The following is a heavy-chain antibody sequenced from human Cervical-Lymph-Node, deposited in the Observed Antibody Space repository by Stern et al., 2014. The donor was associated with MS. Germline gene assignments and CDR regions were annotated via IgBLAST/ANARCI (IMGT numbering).Heavy chain of an antibody. CDR2: INSDGSST. CDR1: GFTFSSYW. J-gene: IGHJ4*02. Sequence: EVQLEESGPGLVQPGGTLRLSCAASGFTFSSYWMHWVRHAPGPGLVWVSRINSDGSSTSYADSVKGRFTISRDNAKNTLYLQMNSLRAEDTAVYYCARIYGGNSPFDYWGQGTLVPVSS. D-gene: IGHD4-23*01. CDR3: ARIYGGNSPFDY. V-gene: IGHV3-74*01.